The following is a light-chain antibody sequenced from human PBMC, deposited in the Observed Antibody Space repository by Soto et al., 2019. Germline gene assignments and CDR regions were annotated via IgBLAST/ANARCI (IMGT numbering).Light chain of an antibody. CDR3: TSSKSGSLYV. CDR1: SSDVGGYNY. V-gene: IGLV2-14*01. Sequence: QSVLTQAASVSGSPGQSITISCTGTSSDVGGYNYVSWYQQFPGKVPKLLIYNVSNRPSGVSNRFSGSKSGNTASLTISGLQAEDEAHYFCTSSKSGSLYVFGTGTKVTVL. CDR2: NVS. J-gene: IGLJ1*01.